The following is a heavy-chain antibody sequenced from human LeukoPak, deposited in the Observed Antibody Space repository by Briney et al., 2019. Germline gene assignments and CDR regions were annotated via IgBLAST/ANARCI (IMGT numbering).Heavy chain of an antibody. V-gene: IGHV4-59*01. Sequence: SQTLSLTCAVSGGSISSYYWNWIRQPPGKGLEWIGYIYYSGSTNYNPSLKSRVTISVDTSKNQFSLKLSSVTAADTAVYYCASSRRGYSYGPFDYWGQGTLVTVSS. J-gene: IGHJ4*02. D-gene: IGHD5-18*01. CDR3: ASSRRGYSYGPFDY. CDR2: IYYSGST. CDR1: GGSISSYY.